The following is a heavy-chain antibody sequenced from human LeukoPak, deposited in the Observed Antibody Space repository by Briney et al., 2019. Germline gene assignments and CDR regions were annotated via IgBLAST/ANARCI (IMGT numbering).Heavy chain of an antibody. J-gene: IGHJ4*02. D-gene: IGHD2-8*01. CDR2: IRYDGSNK. CDR1: GFTFSSYG. V-gene: IGHV3-33*01. CDR3: AREGVLMVYAPFDY. Sequence: GRSLRLSCAASGFTFSSYGMHWVRQAPGKGLEWVAFIRYDGSNKYYADSVKGRFTISRDNAKNSLYLQMNSLRAEDTAVYYCAREGVLMVYAPFDYWGQGTLVTVSS.